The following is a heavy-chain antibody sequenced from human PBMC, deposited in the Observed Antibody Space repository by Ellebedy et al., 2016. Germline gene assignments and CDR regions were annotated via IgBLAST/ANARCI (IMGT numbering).Heavy chain of an antibody. CDR3: AKDEWELLQLIPFDY. CDR2: ISGSGGST. V-gene: IGHV3-23*01. Sequence: GGSLRLXCAASGFTFSSYAMSWVRQAPGKGLEWVSAISGSGGSTYYADSVKGRFTISRDNSKNTLYLQMNSLRAEDTAVYYCAKDEWELLQLIPFDYWGQGTLVTVSS. J-gene: IGHJ4*02. CDR1: GFTFSSYA. D-gene: IGHD1-26*01.